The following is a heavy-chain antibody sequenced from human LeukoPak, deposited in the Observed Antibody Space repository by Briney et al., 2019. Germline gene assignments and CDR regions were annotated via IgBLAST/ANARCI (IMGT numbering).Heavy chain of an antibody. Sequence: GGSLRLSCAASGLTFSNYAMSWVRQAPGKGLEWVSGTSGSGGSTYYADSVKGRSTISRDNSKNTLFLQMNTLGAEDTAVYYCAKGSGYYDSGGYYYNDYWGQGTLVTVSS. CDR1: GLTFSNYA. V-gene: IGHV3-23*01. CDR3: AKGSGYYDSGGYYYNDY. D-gene: IGHD3-22*01. J-gene: IGHJ4*02. CDR2: TSGSGGST.